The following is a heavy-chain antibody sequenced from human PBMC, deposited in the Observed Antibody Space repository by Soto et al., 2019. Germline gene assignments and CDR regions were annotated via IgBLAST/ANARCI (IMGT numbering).Heavy chain of an antibody. Sequence: QITFKESGPTLVNPKQTLALTCTFSGFSVTSDGVGVGWIRQPPGKALEWLAVIFWDDDKRYSPSLESRLSIARDTSKDQVFLTMPNMESVDTATYYCALLNDGDYTFWGQGTRVTVSS. V-gene: IGHV2-5*02. D-gene: IGHD4-17*01. CDR1: GFSVTSDGVG. CDR3: ALLNDGDYTF. J-gene: IGHJ4*02. CDR2: IFWDDDK.